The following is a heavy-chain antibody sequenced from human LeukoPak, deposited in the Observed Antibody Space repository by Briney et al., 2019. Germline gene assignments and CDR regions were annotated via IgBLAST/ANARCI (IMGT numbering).Heavy chain of an antibody. CDR1: GGSFSGYY. CDR2: INHSGST. D-gene: IGHD2-8*02. J-gene: IGHJ3*02. CDR3: ARAGYCTGGVCYPDAFDI. Sequence: PSETLSPTCAVYGGSFSGYYWSWILQPPGKGLEWIGEINHSGSTNYNPSLKSRVTISVDTSKNQFSLKLSSVTAADTAVYYCARAGYCTGGVCYPDAFDIWGQGTMVTVSS. V-gene: IGHV4-34*01.